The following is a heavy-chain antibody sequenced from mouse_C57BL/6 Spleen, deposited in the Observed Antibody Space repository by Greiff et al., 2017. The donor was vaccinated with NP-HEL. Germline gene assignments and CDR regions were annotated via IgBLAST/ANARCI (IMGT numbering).Heavy chain of an antibody. V-gene: IGHV1-15*01. CDR3: TRPLYGSSFAY. J-gene: IGHJ3*01. Sequence: QVHVKQSGAELVRPGASVTLSCKASGYTFTDYEMHWVKQTPVHGLEWIGAIDPETGGTAYNQKFKGKAILTADKSSSTAYMELRSLTSEDSAVYYCTRPLYGSSFAYWGQGTLVTVSA. CDR2: IDPETGGT. CDR1: GYTFTDYE. D-gene: IGHD1-1*01.